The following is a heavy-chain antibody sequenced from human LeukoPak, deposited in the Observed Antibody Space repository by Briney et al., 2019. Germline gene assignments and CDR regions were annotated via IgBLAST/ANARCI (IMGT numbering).Heavy chain of an antibody. CDR1: GFTFSDYW. V-gene: IGHV3-74*01. CDR2: IYSDGSST. D-gene: IGHD1-7*01. CDR3: VRGRGNYYYFDY. J-gene: IGHJ4*02. Sequence: GGSLRLSCAASGFTFSDYWMQWVRQAPGKGLVWVSGIYSDGSSTKYADSVKGRFTISRDNAKNTLYLQMNSLRAEDTAVYYCVRGRGNYYYFDYWGQGTLVTVSS.